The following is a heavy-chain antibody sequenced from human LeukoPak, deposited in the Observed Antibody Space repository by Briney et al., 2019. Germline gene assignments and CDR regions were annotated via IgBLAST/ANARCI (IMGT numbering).Heavy chain of an antibody. CDR1: GYTFTSYY. CDR3: ARGPKGGYQYNWFDP. CDR2: INPSGGST. D-gene: IGHD3-22*01. V-gene: IGHV1-46*01. J-gene: IGHJ5*02. Sequence: ASVKVSCKASGYTFTSYYMHWVRQAPGQGLEWMGIINPSGGSTSYAQKFQGRVTMTRNTSISTAYMELSSLRSEDTAVYYCARGPKGGYQYNWFDPWGQGTLVTVSS.